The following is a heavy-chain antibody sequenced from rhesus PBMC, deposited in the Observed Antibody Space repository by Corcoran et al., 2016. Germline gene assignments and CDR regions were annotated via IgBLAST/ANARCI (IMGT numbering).Heavy chain of an antibody. J-gene: IGHJ3*01. CDR3: ARWTWQLRDAFDF. Sequence: QVQLQESGPGLVKPSETLSLPCTVSGDSFTSFWLSWLRQSPGKGLEWIGEVDGKTGRSNYNPSLKSRVTISRDASKTQFSLKVNSMTAADAAIYYCARWTWQLRDAFDFWGRGLRVTVSP. D-gene: IGHD1-44*01. V-gene: IGHV4-80*01. CDR1: GDSFTSFW. CDR2: VDGKTGRS.